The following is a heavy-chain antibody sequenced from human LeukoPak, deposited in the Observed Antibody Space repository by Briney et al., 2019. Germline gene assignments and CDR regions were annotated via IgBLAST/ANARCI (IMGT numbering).Heavy chain of an antibody. CDR1: GGSISSGNW. D-gene: IGHD3-10*01. CDR3: ARDRWDDSGSLHS. J-gene: IGHJ4*02. CDR2: ILHSGSA. Sequence: PSETLSITCAVSGGSISSGNWWSWVRQPPGKGLEWIGEILHSGSANYNPSLESRVTISMDKSKNQFSLRLNSVIAADTAVYYCARDRWDDSGSLHSWGQGTLVTVSS. V-gene: IGHV4-4*02.